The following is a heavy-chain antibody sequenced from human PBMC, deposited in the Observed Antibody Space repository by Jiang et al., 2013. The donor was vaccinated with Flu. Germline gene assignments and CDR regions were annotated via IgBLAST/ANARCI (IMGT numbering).Heavy chain of an antibody. V-gene: IGHV1-3*01. CDR2: INAGNGNT. CDR1: GYTFTSYA. CDR3: ARAGHCSGGSCYSEWFDP. Sequence: SGAEVKKPGASVKVSCKASGYTFTSYAMHWVRQAPGQRLEWMGWINAGNGNTKYSQKFQGRVTITRDTSASTAYMELSSLRSEDTAVYYCARAGHCSGGSCYSEWFDPWAREPVVTVSS. J-gene: IGHJ5*02. D-gene: IGHD2-15*01.